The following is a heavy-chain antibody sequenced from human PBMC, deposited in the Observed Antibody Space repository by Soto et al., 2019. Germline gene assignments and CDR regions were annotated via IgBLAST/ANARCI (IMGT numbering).Heavy chain of an antibody. CDR3: AREYYYYYGMDV. V-gene: IGHV4-39*07. CDR1: GGSISSSSYY. CDR2: IYYSGST. J-gene: IGHJ6*02. Sequence: PSETLSLTCTVSGGSISSSSYYWGWIRQPPGKGLEWIGSIYYSGSTYYNPSLKSRVTISVDTSKNQFSLKLSSVTAADTAVYYCAREYYYYYGMDVWGQGTTVTVSS.